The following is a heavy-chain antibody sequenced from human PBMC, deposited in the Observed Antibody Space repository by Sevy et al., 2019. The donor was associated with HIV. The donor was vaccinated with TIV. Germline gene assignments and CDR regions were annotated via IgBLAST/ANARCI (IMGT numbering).Heavy chain of an antibody. D-gene: IGHD3-16*01. Sequence: GGSLRLSCAASGFTFSIHAMSWARQAPGKGLEWVSGISGSGGGTYYADSVKGRFTISRDNSKNSLYLLMHSLRAEDAAVYYCAKDLTLGDVGGDFDYWGQGTLVTVSS. J-gene: IGHJ4*02. CDR3: AKDLTLGDVGGDFDY. V-gene: IGHV3-23*01. CDR2: ISGSGGGT. CDR1: GFTFSIHA.